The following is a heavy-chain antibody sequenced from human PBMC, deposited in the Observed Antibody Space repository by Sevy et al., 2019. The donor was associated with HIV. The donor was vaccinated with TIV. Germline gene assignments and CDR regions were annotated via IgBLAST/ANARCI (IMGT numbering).Heavy chain of an antibody. D-gene: IGHD5-12*01. CDR1: GFIFGDYG. J-gene: IGHJ4*02. CDR3: TRGRRSQAIFDY. V-gene: IGHV3-49*04. CDR2: FKSKIHGGTT. Sequence: GGSLRLSCTASGFIFGDYGMSWVRQAPGKGLEWIAFFKSKIHGGTTENAASVKGRFTISRDDAKNIVYLQMSNLKTEDTAVYYCTRGRRSQAIFDYWGQGTLVTVSS.